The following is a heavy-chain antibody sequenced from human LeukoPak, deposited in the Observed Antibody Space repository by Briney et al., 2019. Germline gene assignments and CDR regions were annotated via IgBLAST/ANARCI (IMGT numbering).Heavy chain of an antibody. J-gene: IGHJ4*02. D-gene: IGHD7-27*01. Sequence: GGSLRLSCAASGFTFSNYGMHWVGQAPGKGLEWVAVISYDGSNEYYADSVKGRFTISRDTSRNTLYLQMNSLRAEDTALYYCARKFLTGRLIDYWGQGTLVTVSS. CDR2: ISYDGSNE. CDR1: GFTFSNYG. V-gene: IGHV3-30*03. CDR3: ARKFLTGRLIDY.